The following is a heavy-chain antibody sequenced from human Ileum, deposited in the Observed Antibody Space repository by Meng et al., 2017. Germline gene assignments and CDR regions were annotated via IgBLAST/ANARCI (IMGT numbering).Heavy chain of an antibody. V-gene: IGHV3-33*01. CDR3: AVLGPYDDNDY. CDR2: IWNDGSNQ. J-gene: IGHJ4*02. D-gene: IGHD5-12*01. CDR1: GFTFRSYG. Sequence: QVQLVESGGGVVQPGRSLRLSCAASGFTFRSYGMHWVRQAPGKGLDWVGIIWNDGSNQYNSDSVRGRFTISRDNSKNTLYLQMSSLRVDDTALYYCAVLGPYDDNDYWGQGTLVTVSS.